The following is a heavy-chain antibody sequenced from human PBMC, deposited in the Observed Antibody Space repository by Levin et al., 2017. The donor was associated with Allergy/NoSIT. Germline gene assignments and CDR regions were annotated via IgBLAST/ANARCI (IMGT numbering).Heavy chain of an antibody. Sequence: ASVKVSCKASGYTFTSYGISWVRQAPGQGLEWMGWISAYNGNTNYAQKLQGRVTMTTDTSTSTAYMELRSLRSDDTAVYYCARSLITMVQGANTPFDPWGQGTLVTVSS. CDR2: ISAYNGNT. CDR1: GYTFTSYG. CDR3: ARSLITMVQGANTPFDP. V-gene: IGHV1-18*01. D-gene: IGHD3-10*01. J-gene: IGHJ5*02.